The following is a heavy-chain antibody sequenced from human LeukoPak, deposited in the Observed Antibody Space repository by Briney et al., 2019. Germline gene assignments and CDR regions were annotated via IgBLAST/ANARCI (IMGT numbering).Heavy chain of an antibody. CDR3: ARDNSGSYTPDAFDI. CDR1: GGSISNYY. V-gene: IGHV4-4*07. D-gene: IGHD1-26*01. J-gene: IGHJ3*02. Sequence: SETLSLSCTVSGGSISNYYWSWIRQPAGKGLEWIGRIYTSVSTNYNPSLKSRVTMSVDTSKNQFSLKLSSVTAADTAVYYCARDNSGSYTPDAFDIWGQGTMVTVPS. CDR2: IYTSVST.